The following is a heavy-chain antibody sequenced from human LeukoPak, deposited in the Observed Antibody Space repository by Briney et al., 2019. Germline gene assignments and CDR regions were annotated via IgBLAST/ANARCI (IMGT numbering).Heavy chain of an antibody. CDR2: IYRDGNT. Sequence: GGSLRLSCAASEFTVSTNYMTWVRQAPGKGLEWVSVIYRDGNTYYADTVEGRFTISRDNSKNTLYLQMDSLRAEDTAVYYCAAQALAGKGNYFDPWGQGTLVTVSS. J-gene: IGHJ5*02. D-gene: IGHD6-19*01. V-gene: IGHV3-53*01. CDR1: EFTVSTNY. CDR3: AAQALAGKGNYFDP.